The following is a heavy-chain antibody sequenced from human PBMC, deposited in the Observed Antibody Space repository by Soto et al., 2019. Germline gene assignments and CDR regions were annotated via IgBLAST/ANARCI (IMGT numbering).Heavy chain of an antibody. J-gene: IGHJ5*02. Sequence: ASVKVSCKASGGTFSSYAISWVRQAPGQGLEWMGGIIPIFGTANYAQKFQGRVTITADESTSTAYMELSSLRSEDTAVYCCARDDTAMVNNWFDPWGQGTLVTVSS. CDR1: GGTFSSYA. CDR2: IIPIFGTA. V-gene: IGHV1-69*13. CDR3: ARDDTAMVNNWFDP. D-gene: IGHD5-18*01.